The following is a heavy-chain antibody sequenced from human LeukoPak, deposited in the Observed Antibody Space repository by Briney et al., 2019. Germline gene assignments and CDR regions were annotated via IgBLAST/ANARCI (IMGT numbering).Heavy chain of an antibody. Sequence: GESLKISCKGSGYSFTNYWIGWVRQMPGKGLEWMGSIYPSDSDTRYSPSFQGQATISADKSISTAYLQWSSLKASDTAMFYCARRYCSGGSCNFDYWGQGTLVTVSS. CDR3: ARRYCSGGSCNFDY. J-gene: IGHJ4*02. D-gene: IGHD2-15*01. V-gene: IGHV5-51*01. CDR2: IYPSDSDT. CDR1: GYSFTNYW.